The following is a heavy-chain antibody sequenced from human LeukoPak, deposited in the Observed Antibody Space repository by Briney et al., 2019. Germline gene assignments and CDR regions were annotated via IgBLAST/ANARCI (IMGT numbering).Heavy chain of an antibody. CDR1: GGTFSSYA. V-gene: IGHV1-69*06. CDR3: AAGRVVAATKYSYGSDWFDP. CDR2: IIPIFGTA. Sequence: GASVKVSCKASGGTFSSYAISWVRQAPGQGLEWMGGIIPIFGTANYAQKFQGRVTITADKSMSTAYMELSSLRSEDTAVYYCAAGRVVAATKYSYGSDWFDPWGQGTLVTVSS. D-gene: IGHD2-15*01. J-gene: IGHJ5*02.